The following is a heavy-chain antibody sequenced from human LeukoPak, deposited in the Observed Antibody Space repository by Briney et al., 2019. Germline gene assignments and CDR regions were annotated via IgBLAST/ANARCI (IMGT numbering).Heavy chain of an antibody. CDR1: GGSISSGGYY. Sequence: PSETLSLTCTVSGGSISSGGYYWSWIRQHPGKGLEWIGYIYYSGSTYYNPSLKSRVTISVDTSKNQFSLKLSSVTAADTAVYYCARYREHIVVVTEENWFDPWGQGTLVTVSS. CDR2: IYYSGST. CDR3: ARYREHIVVVTEENWFDP. D-gene: IGHD2-21*02. J-gene: IGHJ5*02. V-gene: IGHV4-31*03.